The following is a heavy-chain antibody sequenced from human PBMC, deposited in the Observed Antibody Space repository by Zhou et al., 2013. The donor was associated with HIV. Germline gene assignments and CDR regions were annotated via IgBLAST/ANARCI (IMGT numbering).Heavy chain of an antibody. CDR2: IIPIFGTA. D-gene: IGHD1-7*01. CDR3: ARVRNNWNYSGIRYYYYYYMDV. Sequence: QVQLVQSGAEVKKPGSSVKVSCKASGGTFSSYAISWVRQAPGQGLEWMGGIIPIFGTANYAQKFQGRVTITTDESTSTAYMELSSLRSEDTAVYYCARVRNNWNYSGIRYYYYYYMDVWGKGTTVTVSS. V-gene: IGHV1-69*05. CDR1: GGTFSSYA. J-gene: IGHJ6*03.